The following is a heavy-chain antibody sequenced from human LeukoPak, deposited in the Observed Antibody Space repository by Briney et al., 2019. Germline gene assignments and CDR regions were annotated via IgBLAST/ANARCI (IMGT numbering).Heavy chain of an antibody. J-gene: IGHJ4*02. CDR1: GFTFSSYA. CDR2: NSGSGGST. Sequence: GGSLRLSCAASGFTFSSYAMSWVRQAPGKGLEWVSANSGSGGSTYYADSVKGRFTISRDNSKNTLYLQMNSLRAEDTAVYYCAKVGTRFLEWLSKYYFNYWGQGTLVTVSS. V-gene: IGHV3-23*01. CDR3: AKVGTRFLEWLSKYYFNY. D-gene: IGHD3-3*01.